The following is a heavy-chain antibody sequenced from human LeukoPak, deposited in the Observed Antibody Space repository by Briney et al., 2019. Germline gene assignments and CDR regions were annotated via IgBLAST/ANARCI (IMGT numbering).Heavy chain of an antibody. D-gene: IGHD7-27*01. CDR2: ISGSGGST. CDR1: GFTFSTYG. J-gene: IGHJ4*02. V-gene: IGHV3-23*01. CDR3: VKGNWGDC. Sequence: PGGSLRLSCVASGFTFSTYGMSWVRQAPGKGLEWVSAISGSGGSTYYADSVKGRFTISRDNSKNTLYLQMNSLRVDDTAVYYCVKGNWGDCWGQGTLATVSS.